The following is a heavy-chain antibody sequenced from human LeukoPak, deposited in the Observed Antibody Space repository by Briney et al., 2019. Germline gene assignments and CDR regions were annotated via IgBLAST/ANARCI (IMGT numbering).Heavy chain of an antibody. V-gene: IGHV3-30*18. Sequence: GRSLRLSCAASGFTFSSYVMHWVRQAPGKGLEWVAIISYDGSNKYYADPVKGRFTISRDNSKNTLFLQMNSLRAEDTAVYYCAKDRTSVHLWLSDLDYWGQGTLVTVSS. CDR2: ISYDGSNK. CDR3: AKDRTSVHLWLSDLDY. D-gene: IGHD5-18*01. J-gene: IGHJ4*02. CDR1: GFTFSSYV.